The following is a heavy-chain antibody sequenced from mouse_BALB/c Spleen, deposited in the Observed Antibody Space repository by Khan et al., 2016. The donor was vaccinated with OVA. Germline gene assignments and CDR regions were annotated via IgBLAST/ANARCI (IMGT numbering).Heavy chain of an antibody. J-gene: IGHJ3*01. CDR3: TRRGLHCNITY. Sequence: VQLQESGAELAKPGASVEMSCKASGYTFTTYWMHWVKQRPGQGLEWIGYIDPSTGYTEYNQKFKDKATLTADKSSSTAYMQLSSLTSEDSAVYYGTRRGLHCNITYGGQGTLVTVSA. CDR2: IDPSTGYT. CDR1: GYTFTTYW. V-gene: IGHV1-7*01. D-gene: IGHD2-13*01.